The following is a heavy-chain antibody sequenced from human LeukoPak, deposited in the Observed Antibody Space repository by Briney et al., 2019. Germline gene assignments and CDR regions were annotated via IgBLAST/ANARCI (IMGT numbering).Heavy chain of an antibody. V-gene: IGHV3-30-3*01. Sequence: GGSLRLSCAASGFTFSSYAMHWLRQAPGKGLEWVAVISYDGSNKYYADSVKGRFTISRDNSKNTLYLQMNSLRAEDTAVYYCSRVRGKGHMVRAHAFDIWGQGTMVTVSS. CDR2: ISYDGSNK. D-gene: IGHD3-10*01. J-gene: IGHJ3*02. CDR3: SRVRGKGHMVRAHAFDI. CDR1: GFTFSSYA.